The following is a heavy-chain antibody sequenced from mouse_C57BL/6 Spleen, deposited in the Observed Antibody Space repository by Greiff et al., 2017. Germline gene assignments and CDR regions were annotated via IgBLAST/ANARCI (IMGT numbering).Heavy chain of an antibody. CDR3: ARRDYYGSRGEYYFDY. D-gene: IGHD1-1*01. V-gene: IGHV5-17*01. CDR2: ISSGSSTI. Sequence: DVHLVESGGGLVKPGGSLKLSCAASGFTFSDYGMHWVRQAPEKGLEWVAYISSGSSTIYYADTVKGRFTISRDNAKNTLFLQMTSLRSEDTAMYYCARRDYYGSRGEYYFDYWGQGTTLTVSS. CDR1: GFTFSDYG. J-gene: IGHJ2*01.